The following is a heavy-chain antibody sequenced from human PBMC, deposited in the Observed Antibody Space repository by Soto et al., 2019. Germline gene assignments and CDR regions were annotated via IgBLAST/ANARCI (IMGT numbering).Heavy chain of an antibody. J-gene: IGHJ4*02. CDR2: IYYSGST. D-gene: IGHD3-22*01. CDR3: ARGDSSGYYLAHHFDY. V-gene: IGHV4-59*01. Sequence: SETLSLTCTVSGGSISSYYWSWIRQPPGKGLEWIGYIYYSGSTNYSPSLKSRVTISVDTSKNQFSLKLSSVTAADTAVYYCARGDSSGYYLAHHFDYWGQGTLVTVSS. CDR1: GGSISSYY.